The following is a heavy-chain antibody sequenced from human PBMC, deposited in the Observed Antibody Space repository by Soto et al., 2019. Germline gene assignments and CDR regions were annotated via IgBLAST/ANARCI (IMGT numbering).Heavy chain of an antibody. D-gene: IGHD6-19*01. CDR3: ARDSATMAGRFFDY. Sequence: GASVKVSCKASGYTFIDYYIHWVRQAPGQGLEWMGWFKSNSGDTRFAQKFQGRVTMTGDTSISTAYMELSSLRSDDTAVYYCARDSATMAGRFFDYWGQGTLVTVSS. CDR2: FKSNSGDT. J-gene: IGHJ4*02. CDR1: GYTFIDYY. V-gene: IGHV1-2*02.